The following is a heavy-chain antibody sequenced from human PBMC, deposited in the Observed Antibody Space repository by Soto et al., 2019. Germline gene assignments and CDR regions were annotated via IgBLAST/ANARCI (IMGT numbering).Heavy chain of an antibody. CDR1: GYTFTSYY. Sequence: PSVKVSCKASGYTFTSYYMHWVRQAPGQGLEWMGIINPSGGSTSYAQKFQGRVTMTRDTSTSTVYMELSSLRSEDTAVYYCARDVPPYSLYYYYGMDVWGQGTTVTVSS. J-gene: IGHJ6*02. CDR2: INPSGGST. V-gene: IGHV1-46*01. CDR3: ARDVPPYSLYYYYGMDV. D-gene: IGHD4-4*01.